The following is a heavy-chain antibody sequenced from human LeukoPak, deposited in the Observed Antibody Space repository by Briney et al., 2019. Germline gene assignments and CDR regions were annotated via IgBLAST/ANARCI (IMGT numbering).Heavy chain of an antibody. D-gene: IGHD6-13*01. CDR3: ARDLLEAAAGMFDY. Sequence: SETLSLTCTVSGGSIGSYNWSWIRPPPGKGLEWIAYIYYSGSTNYNPSLKSRVTISVDTSKNQFSLKLSSVTAADTAVYYCARDLLEAAAGMFDYWGQGTLVTVSS. J-gene: IGHJ4*02. V-gene: IGHV4-59*12. CDR2: IYYSGST. CDR1: GGSIGSYN.